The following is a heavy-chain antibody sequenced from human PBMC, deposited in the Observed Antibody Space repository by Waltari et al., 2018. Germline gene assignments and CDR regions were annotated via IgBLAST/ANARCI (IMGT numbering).Heavy chain of an antibody. J-gene: IGHJ4*02. CDR3: ARDLGRGLFLDS. D-gene: IGHD2-15*01. V-gene: IGHV4-4*02. Sequence: GGWVRQAPDKGLEWIGQVHRNGRTNYNPSLASRAIVSLDSSMNQFSLRILSATAADTAVYYCARDLGRGLFLDSWGQGTLVTVSP. CDR2: VHRNGRT.